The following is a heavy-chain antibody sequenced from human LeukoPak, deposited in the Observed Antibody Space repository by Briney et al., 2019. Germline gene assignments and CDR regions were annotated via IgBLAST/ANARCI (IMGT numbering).Heavy chain of an antibody. V-gene: IGHV3-30*03. D-gene: IGHD3-10*01. J-gene: IGHJ4*02. CDR1: GFTFSSYG. CDR3: ASTITILTPGDY. Sequence: GGSLRLSCAASGFTFSSYGMHWVRQAPGKGLEWVAVISYDGSNKYYADSVKGRFTISRDNSKNTLYLQMKSLRAEDTAVYYCASTITILTPGDYWGQGTLVTVSS. CDR2: ISYDGSNK.